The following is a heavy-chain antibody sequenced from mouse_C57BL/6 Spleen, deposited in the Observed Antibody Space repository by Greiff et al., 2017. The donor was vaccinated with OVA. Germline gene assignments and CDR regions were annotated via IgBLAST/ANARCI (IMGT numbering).Heavy chain of an antibody. Sequence: QVQLQQSGAELVKPGASVKISCKASGYAFSSYWMNWVKQRPGKGLEWIGQIYPGDGDTNYNGKFKGKATLTADKSSSTAYMQLSSLTSEDSAVYFCASYYGSSYVGAWFAYWGQGTLVTVSA. J-gene: IGHJ3*01. CDR1: GYAFSSYW. D-gene: IGHD1-1*01. CDR3: ASYYGSSYVGAWFAY. CDR2: IYPGDGDT. V-gene: IGHV1-80*01.